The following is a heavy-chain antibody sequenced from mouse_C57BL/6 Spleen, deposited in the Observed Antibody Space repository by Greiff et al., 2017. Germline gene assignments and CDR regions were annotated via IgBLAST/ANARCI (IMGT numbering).Heavy chain of an antibody. V-gene: IGHV1-78*01. CDR2: IYPRDGST. Sequence: VQLQQSDAELVKPGASVKISCKVSGYTFTDHTIHWMKQRPEQGLEWIGYIYPRDGSTKYNEKFKGKATLTEDKSSSTAYMQLNSLTSEDSAVYFCARYGNYDDDSAWFAYWGQGTLVTVSA. CDR3: ARYGNYDDDSAWFAY. D-gene: IGHD2-4*01. J-gene: IGHJ3*01. CDR1: GYTFTDHT.